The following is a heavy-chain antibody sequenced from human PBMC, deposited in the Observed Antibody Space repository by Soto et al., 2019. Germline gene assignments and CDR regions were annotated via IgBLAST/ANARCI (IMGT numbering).Heavy chain of an antibody. Sequence: PGGSLRLACSASGFTFSSYAMSWVRQAPGKGLEWVSAISGSGGSTYYADSVEGRFTISRDNSKNTLYLQMNSLRAEDTAVYYCAKDRGSSSWSYYYYYGMDVWGQGTTVTVSS. D-gene: IGHD6-13*01. CDR1: GFTFSSYA. CDR3: AKDRGSSSWSYYYYYGMDV. J-gene: IGHJ6*02. V-gene: IGHV3-23*01. CDR2: ISGSGGST.